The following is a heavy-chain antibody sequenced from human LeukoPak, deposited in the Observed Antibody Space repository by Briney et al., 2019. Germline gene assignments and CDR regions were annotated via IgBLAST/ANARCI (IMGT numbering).Heavy chain of an antibody. V-gene: IGHV4-59*01. CDR2: IYYSGST. J-gene: IGHJ4*02. Sequence: SETLSLTCTVSGGSISSYYWSWLRQPPGKGLEWIGYIYYSGSTNYNPSLKSRVTISVDTSKNQFSLKLSSVTAADTAVYYCARGEYGSGGFDYWGQGTLVTVSS. D-gene: IGHD3-10*01. CDR1: GGSISSYY. CDR3: ARGEYGSGGFDY.